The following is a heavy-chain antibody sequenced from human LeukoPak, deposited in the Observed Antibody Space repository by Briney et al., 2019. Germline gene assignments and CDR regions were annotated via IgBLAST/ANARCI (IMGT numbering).Heavy chain of an antibody. V-gene: IGHV3-7*01. D-gene: IGHD6-6*01. Sequence: GGSLRLSCTASGFTFSDYWMTGVRQAPGKGPEWVANIKQDGSQRYYVEPVRGRFTISRDNAKNSLFLQMDGLRAEDTAVYYCARRGGSSSRRSPIDYWGQGTLVTVSS. CDR1: GFTFSDYW. CDR3: ARRGGSSSRRSPIDY. CDR2: IKQDGSQR. J-gene: IGHJ4*02.